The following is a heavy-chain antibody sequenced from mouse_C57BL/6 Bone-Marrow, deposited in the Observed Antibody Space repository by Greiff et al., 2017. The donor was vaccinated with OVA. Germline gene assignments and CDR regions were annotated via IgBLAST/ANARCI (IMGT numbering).Heavy chain of an antibody. CDR3: AREDRPVVAKYYAMDY. CDR2: IYPRSGNT. V-gene: IGHV1-81*01. D-gene: IGHD1-1*01. J-gene: IGHJ4*01. Sequence: QVHVKQSGAELARPGASVKLSCKASGYTFTSYGISWVKQRTGQGLEWIGEIYPRSGNTYYNEKFKGKATLTADKSSSTAYMELRSLTSEDSAVYFCAREDRPVVAKYYAMDYWGQGTSVTVSS. CDR1: GYTFTSYG.